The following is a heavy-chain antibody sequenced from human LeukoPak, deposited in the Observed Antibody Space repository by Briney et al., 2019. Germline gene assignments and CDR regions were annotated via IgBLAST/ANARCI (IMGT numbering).Heavy chain of an antibody. D-gene: IGHD3-3*01. J-gene: IGHJ4*02. CDR3: AKGAGITIFGVVRNPFDY. CDR2: IYYTGRT. V-gene: IGHV4-59*08. Sequence: SETLSLTCTVSGGSISSYYWSWIRQPPGKGLEWIGYIYYTGRTNYSPSLKSRVTISVDTSENQFSLKLSSVTAADTAVYYCAKGAGITIFGVVRNPFDYWGQGTLVTVSS. CDR1: GGSISSYY.